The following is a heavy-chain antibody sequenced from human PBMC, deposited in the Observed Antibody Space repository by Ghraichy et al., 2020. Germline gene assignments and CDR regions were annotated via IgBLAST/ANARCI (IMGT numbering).Heavy chain of an antibody. CDR2: INHSGST. Sequence: SETLSLTCAVYGGSFSGYYWSWIRQPPGKGLEWIGEINHSGSTNYNPSLKSRVTISVDTSKNQFSLKLSSVTAADTAVYYCKLELLFHYGMDVWGQGTTVTVSS. CDR1: GGSFSGYY. V-gene: IGHV4-34*01. D-gene: IGHD1-7*01. CDR3: KLELLFHYGMDV. J-gene: IGHJ6*02.